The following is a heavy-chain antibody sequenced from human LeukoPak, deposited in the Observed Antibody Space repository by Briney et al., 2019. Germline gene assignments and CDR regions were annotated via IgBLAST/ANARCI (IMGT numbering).Heavy chain of an antibody. Sequence: SETLSLTCTVSGGSISSSRDYWGWIRQPPGKGLEWIGSIYYSGSTYYNPSLKSRVTISVDTSKNQFSLKLSSVTAADTAVYYCARIRAGGAYFDYWGQGTLVTVSS. CDR1: GGSISSSRDY. CDR3: ARIRAGGAYFDY. J-gene: IGHJ4*02. CDR2: IYYSGST. V-gene: IGHV4-39*01. D-gene: IGHD4-23*01.